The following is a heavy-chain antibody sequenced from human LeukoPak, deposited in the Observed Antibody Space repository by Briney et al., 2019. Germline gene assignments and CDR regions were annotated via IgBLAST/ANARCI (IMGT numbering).Heavy chain of an antibody. CDR2: IYYSGST. CDR3: AIHSSSSSFDY. V-gene: IGHV4-39*01. CDR1: GGSLSSSSYY. Sequence: SETLSLTCTVSGGSLSSSSYYWGWIRQPPGKGLEWMGSIYYSGSTYYNPSLKSRVTISVDTSKNQFSLKLSSVTAADTAVYYCAIHSSSSSFDYWGQGTLVTVSS. J-gene: IGHJ4*02. D-gene: IGHD6-6*01.